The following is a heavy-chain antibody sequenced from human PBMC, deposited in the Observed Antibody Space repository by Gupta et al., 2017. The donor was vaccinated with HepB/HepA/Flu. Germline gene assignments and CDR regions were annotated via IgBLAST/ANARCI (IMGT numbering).Heavy chain of an antibody. CDR3: VKLCRAYNYAECHDN. V-gene: IGHV4-39*01. CDR2: IHHSEGP. D-gene: IGHD5-18*01. J-gene: IGHJ4*02. Sequence: QLQLQASGPGLVKSLETLSLTCTVSGASVSNKNYYWGWMRQPPGKGLEWVGNIHHSEGPGYNPSLKSRVTVSVDTSNNKFSLKLTSVTAADTAVYYCVKLCRAYNYAECHDNGGQGTLVTVSS. CDR1: GASVSNKNYY.